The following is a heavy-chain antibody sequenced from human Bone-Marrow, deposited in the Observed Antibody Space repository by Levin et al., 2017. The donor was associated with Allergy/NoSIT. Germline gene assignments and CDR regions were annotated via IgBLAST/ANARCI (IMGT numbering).Heavy chain of an antibody. Sequence: LSLTCAASGFPFSSYGMHWVRQAPGKGLEWVAVIWYDGSNKYYADSVKGRFTISRDNSKNTLYLQMNSLRAEDTAVYYCARTSMGTLDYWGQGTLVTVSS. CDR3: ARTSMGTLDY. J-gene: IGHJ4*02. V-gene: IGHV3-33*01. CDR2: IWYDGSNK. D-gene: IGHD1-1*01. CDR1: GFPFSSYG.